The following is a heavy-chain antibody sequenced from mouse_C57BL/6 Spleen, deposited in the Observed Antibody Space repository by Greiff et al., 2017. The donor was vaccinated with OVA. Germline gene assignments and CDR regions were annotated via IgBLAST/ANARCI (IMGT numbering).Heavy chain of an antibody. CDR2: IYPDSGST. CDR1: GYTFTSYW. Sequence: VQLQQPGAELVQPGASVKLSCEASGYTFTSYWITWVQQGPGQGLEWIGEIYPDSGSTNYNQKFKSKSTMTVDTSSSTAYMQLSSLTSEDAAVYYCARRYYEGDDWGQGTSVTVAS. D-gene: IGHD2-4*01. V-gene: IGHV1-55*01. CDR3: ARRYYEGDD. J-gene: IGHJ4*01.